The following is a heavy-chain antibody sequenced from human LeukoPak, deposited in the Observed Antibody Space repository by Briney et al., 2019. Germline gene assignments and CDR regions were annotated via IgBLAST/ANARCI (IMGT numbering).Heavy chain of an antibody. D-gene: IGHD2-15*01. V-gene: IGHV3-7*01. Sequence: PGGSLRLSCAASGFTFSSYWMSWARQAPGKGLEWVANIKQDGSEKYYVDSVKGRFTISRDNAKNSLYLLMNSLRAEDTAVYYCARDYRGYRAPYYFDYWGQGTLVTVSS. J-gene: IGHJ4*02. CDR3: ARDYRGYRAPYYFDY. CDR1: GFTFSSYW. CDR2: IKQDGSEK.